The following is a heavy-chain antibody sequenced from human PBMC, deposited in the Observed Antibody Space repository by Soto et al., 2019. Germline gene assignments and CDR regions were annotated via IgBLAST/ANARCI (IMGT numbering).Heavy chain of an antibody. CDR3: ARGRGYSSITYYYYMDV. CDR1: GGSFSGYY. D-gene: IGHD6-13*01. CDR2: INHSGST. Sequence: SETLSLTCAVYGGSFSGYYWSWIRQPPGKGLEWIGEINHSGSTNYNPSLKSRVTISVDTSKNQFSLKLSSVTAADTAVYYCARGRGYSSITYYYYMDVWGKGTTVTVSS. V-gene: IGHV4-34*01. J-gene: IGHJ6*03.